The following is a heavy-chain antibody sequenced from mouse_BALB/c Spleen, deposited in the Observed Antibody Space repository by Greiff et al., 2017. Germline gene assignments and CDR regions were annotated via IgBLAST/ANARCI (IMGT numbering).Heavy chain of an antibody. CDR1: GFTFSSYG. CDR2: ISSGGSYT. CDR3: ARQGGYDPAWFAY. Sequence: EVQGVESGGDLVKPGGSLKLSCAASGFTFSSYGMSWVRQTPDKRLEWVATISSGGSYTYYPDSVKGRFTISRDNAKNTLYLQMSSLKSEDTAMYYCARQGGYDPAWFAYWGQGTLVTVSA. D-gene: IGHD2-2*01. J-gene: IGHJ3*01. V-gene: IGHV5-6*01.